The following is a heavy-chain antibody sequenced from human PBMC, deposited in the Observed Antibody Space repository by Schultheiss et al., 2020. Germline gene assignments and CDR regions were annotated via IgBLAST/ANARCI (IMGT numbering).Heavy chain of an antibody. CDR1: GFTFSSYA. V-gene: IGHV3-23*01. Sequence: GGSLRLSCAASGFTFSSYAMHWVRQAPGKGLEWVSGISGNAVTIFYADSVKGRFTISRDNSKKTLYLQMNSLRAEDTAVYYCAKDLWITPVRYFMDVWGEGTTVTVSS. CDR2: ISGNAVTI. D-gene: IGHD5-12*01. J-gene: IGHJ6*03. CDR3: AKDLWITPVRYFMDV.